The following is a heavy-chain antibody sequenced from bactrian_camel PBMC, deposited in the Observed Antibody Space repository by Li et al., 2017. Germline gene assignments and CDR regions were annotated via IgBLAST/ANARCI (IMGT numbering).Heavy chain of an antibody. J-gene: IGHJ4*01. V-gene: IGHV3S54*01. CDR1: AHFDS. CDR2: ISKEDEGP. D-gene: IGHD2*01. CDR3: AAGNPEREWWSLRESGYEY. Sequence: HVQLVESGGGSAQAGGSMRLSCAAVAHFDSMAWYRQPPGNRREGIASISKEDEGPYYANSVKGRFTISQDNAKRTVYLQMNNLQNRDTAMYFCAAGNPEREWWSLRESGYEYYGQGTQVTV.